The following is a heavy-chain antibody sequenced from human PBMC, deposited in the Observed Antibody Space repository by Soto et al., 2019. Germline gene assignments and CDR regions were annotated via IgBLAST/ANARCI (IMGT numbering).Heavy chain of an antibody. CDR2: IYHSGST. D-gene: IGHD3-3*01. CDR3: ARARGTIFGVARRENWFDP. J-gene: IGHJ5*02. V-gene: IGHV4-4*02. Sequence: QVQLQESGPGLVKPSGTLSLTCAVSSGSISSSNWWSWVRQPPGKGLEWIGEIYHSGSTNYNPSLKSRVTISVDKSKNQFSLKLSSVTAADTAVYYCARARGTIFGVARRENWFDPWGQGTLVTVSS. CDR1: SGSISSSNW.